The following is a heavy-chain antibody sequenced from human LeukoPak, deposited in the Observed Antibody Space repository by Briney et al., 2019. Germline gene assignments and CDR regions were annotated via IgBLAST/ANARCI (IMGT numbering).Heavy chain of an antibody. J-gene: IGHJ6*03. CDR2: INPNSGGT. D-gene: IGHD2-2*02. CDR1: GYTFTGYY. V-gene: IGHV1-2*02. Sequence: ASVKVSCKASGYTFTGYYMHWVRQAPGQGLEWMGWINPNSGGTNYAQKFQGRVTMTRDTSISTAYMELSRLRSDDTAVYYCARVGCSSTSCYTGEDYMDVWGKGTTVTVSS. CDR3: ARVGCSSTSCYTGEDYMDV.